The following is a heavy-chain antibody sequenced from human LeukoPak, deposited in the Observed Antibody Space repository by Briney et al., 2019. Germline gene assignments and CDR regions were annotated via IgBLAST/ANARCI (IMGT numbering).Heavy chain of an antibody. CDR3: ARVRFWSGDPFEI. Sequence: KFQGRVTMTRDTSISTTYMEVSRLRSDDTAVYYCARVRFWSGDPFEIWGQGTMVTVSS. D-gene: IGHD3-3*01. V-gene: IGHV1-2*02. J-gene: IGHJ3*02.